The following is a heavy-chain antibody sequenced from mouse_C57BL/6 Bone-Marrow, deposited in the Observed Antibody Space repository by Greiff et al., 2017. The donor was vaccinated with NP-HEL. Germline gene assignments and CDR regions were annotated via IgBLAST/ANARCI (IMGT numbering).Heavy chain of an antibody. Sequence: VQLQQSGAELARPGASVKLSCKASGYTFTSYGISWVKQRTGQGLEWIGEIYPRSGNTYYNEKFKGQATLTADKSSSTAYMELRSLTSEDSAVYFWARRDYYGSSSGGFAYWGQGTLVTVSA. D-gene: IGHD1-1*01. CDR2: IYPRSGNT. CDR1: GYTFTSYG. V-gene: IGHV1-81*01. CDR3: ARRDYYGSSSGGFAY. J-gene: IGHJ3*01.